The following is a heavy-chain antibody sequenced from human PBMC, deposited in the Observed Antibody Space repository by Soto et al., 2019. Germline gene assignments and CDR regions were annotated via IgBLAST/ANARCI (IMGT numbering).Heavy chain of an antibody. Sequence: QVQLVQSGAEVKKPGSSVKVSCKASGGTFRSYAISWVRQAPGQGLEWMGGIIPIFGTANYAQKFQGRVTSNADESTSTAYMELSSLRSEDTAVYYCARDCSGGSCSTYYYYYYGMDVWGQGTTVTVSS. J-gene: IGHJ6*02. D-gene: IGHD2-15*01. CDR2: IIPIFGTA. V-gene: IGHV1-69*01. CDR1: GGTFRSYA. CDR3: ARDCSGGSCSTYYYYYYGMDV.